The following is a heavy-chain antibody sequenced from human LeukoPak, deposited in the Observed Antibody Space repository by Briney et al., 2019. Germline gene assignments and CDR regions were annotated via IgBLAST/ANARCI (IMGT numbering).Heavy chain of an antibody. J-gene: IGHJ4*02. D-gene: IGHD3-10*01. CDR3: VRDGGYYGPDS. CDR2: INQVASEK. V-gene: IGHV3-7*04. CDR1: GFTISFYW. Sequence: GGSLRLSCAASGFTISFYWMSWVRQATGKVLEWVANINQVASEKNYVDSVKGRFTISRDNAKNSLYLQMNSVRAEDTAMYYCVRDGGYYGPDSWGQGALVSVSS.